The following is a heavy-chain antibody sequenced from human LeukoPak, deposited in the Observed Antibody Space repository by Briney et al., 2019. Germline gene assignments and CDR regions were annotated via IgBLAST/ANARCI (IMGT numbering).Heavy chain of an antibody. V-gene: IGHV3-30*04. CDR2: ISYDGSNK. D-gene: IGHD2-21*01. CDR3: ARSVDWALWGAFDI. CDR1: GFTFSSYA. J-gene: IGHJ3*02. Sequence: GGSLRLSCAASGFTFSSYAMHWVRQAPGKGLEWVAVISYDGSNKYYADSVKGRFTISRDNSKNTLYLQMNSLRAEDTAVYYCARSVDWALWGAFDIWGQGTMVTVSS.